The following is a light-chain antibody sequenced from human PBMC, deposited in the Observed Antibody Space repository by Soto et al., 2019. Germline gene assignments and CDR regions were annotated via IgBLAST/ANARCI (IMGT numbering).Light chain of an antibody. Sequence: QSALTQPPSASGSPGQSVTTSCTGTSSDVGYYNYVSWYQQHPGKAPKLIIYEVNKRPSGVPDRFSGSKSGNTASLTVSGLQAEDEAEYYCTSYAVGINVVFGGGTKLTVL. V-gene: IGLV2-8*01. CDR3: TSYAVGINVV. CDR1: SSDVGYYNY. J-gene: IGLJ2*01. CDR2: EVN.